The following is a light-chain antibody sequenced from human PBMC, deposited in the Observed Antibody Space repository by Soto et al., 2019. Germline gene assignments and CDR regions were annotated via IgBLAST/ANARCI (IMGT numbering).Light chain of an antibody. J-gene: IGKJ2*01. CDR2: GAS. CDR3: QQSYSNLGT. V-gene: IGKV1-39*01. Sequence: DIQTTQSPSSLSASVGDRVNITCRPSQSISNYLNWYQQKPGKAPKLLIFGASSLQSGVPSRFSGSGSGTDFTLSISTLQPEDFATYYCQQSYSNLGTFGQGTKLEIK. CDR1: QSISNY.